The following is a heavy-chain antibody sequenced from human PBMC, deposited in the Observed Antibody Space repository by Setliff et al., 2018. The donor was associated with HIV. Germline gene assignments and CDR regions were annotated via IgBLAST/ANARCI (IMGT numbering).Heavy chain of an antibody. Sequence: ASVKVSCKASGYTFTSYGISWVRQAPGQGLEWMGWISAYNGNTNYAQKLQGRVTMTTDTSTSTAYMELRSLRSDDTAVYYCARVSYDSSGYYFNQVGNYYYYYMDVWGKGTTVTAP. J-gene: IGHJ6*03. D-gene: IGHD3-22*01. CDR3: ARVSYDSSGYYFNQVGNYYYYYMDV. CDR1: GYTFTSYG. V-gene: IGHV1-18*01. CDR2: ISAYNGNT.